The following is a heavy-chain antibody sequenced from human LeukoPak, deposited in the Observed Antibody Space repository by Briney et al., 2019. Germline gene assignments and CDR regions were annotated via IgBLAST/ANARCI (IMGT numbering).Heavy chain of an antibody. CDR3: ASRGRAFDI. Sequence: GGSLRLSCAASGFTFDTYNFNWVRQAPGKGLEWVSSISSNSRHIYYADSVKGRFTISRDNAKNSLYLQMNSLRAEDTAVYYCASRGRAFDIWGQGTMVTVSS. CDR1: GFTFDTYN. CDR2: ISSNSRHI. D-gene: IGHD3-10*01. V-gene: IGHV3-21*01. J-gene: IGHJ3*02.